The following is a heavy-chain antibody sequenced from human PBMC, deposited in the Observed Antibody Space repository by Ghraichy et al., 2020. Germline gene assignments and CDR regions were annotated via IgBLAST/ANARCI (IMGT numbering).Heavy chain of an antibody. V-gene: IGHV4-4*07. CDR1: GGSISSYY. CDR3: ARVNLEVTMIHYIWFDP. D-gene: IGHD3-22*01. Sequence: SETLSLTCTVSGGSISSYYWSWIRQPAGKGLEWIGRIYTSGSTNYNPSLKSRVTMSVDTSKNQFSLKLSSVTAADTAVYYCARVNLEVTMIHYIWFDPWGQGTLVTVSS. CDR2: IYTSGST. J-gene: IGHJ5*02.